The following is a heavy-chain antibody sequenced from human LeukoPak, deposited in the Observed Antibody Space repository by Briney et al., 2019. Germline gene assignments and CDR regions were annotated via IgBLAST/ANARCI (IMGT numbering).Heavy chain of an antibody. Sequence: PGGSLRLSCAASGFTFSGYAMSWVRQAPGKGLEWVSAIGGGGVSTYYADSIKGRFTISRDDSKNTLYLQMTSLRAEDTAVYYCAKGMVRGVITDYWGQGTLVTVSS. V-gene: IGHV3-23*01. J-gene: IGHJ4*02. CDR2: IGGGGVST. CDR1: GFTFSGYA. D-gene: IGHD3-10*01. CDR3: AKGMVRGVITDY.